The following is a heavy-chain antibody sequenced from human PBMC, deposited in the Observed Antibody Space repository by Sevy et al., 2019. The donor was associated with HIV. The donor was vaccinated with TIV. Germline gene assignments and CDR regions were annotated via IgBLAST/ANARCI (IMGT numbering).Heavy chain of an antibody. D-gene: IGHD2-2*01. CDR1: GFTFSKYP. CDR3: ARDGGCSSTACLLYFDY. Sequence: GGSLRLSCVVSGFTFSKYPMNWVRQAPGKGLEWVSSISSSSNYIYYGDSVKGGFTISRDNAKNSLYLQVNSLRADDTAVYYCARDGGCSSTACLLYFDYWGQGTLVTVSS. CDR2: ISSSSNYI. J-gene: IGHJ4*02. V-gene: IGHV3-21*01.